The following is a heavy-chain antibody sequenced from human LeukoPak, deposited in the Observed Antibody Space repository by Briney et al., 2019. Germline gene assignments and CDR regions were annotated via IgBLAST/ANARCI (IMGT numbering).Heavy chain of an antibody. CDR2: ISAYNGNT. CDR1: GYTFTSYG. V-gene: IGHV1-18*01. D-gene: IGHD4-17*01. Sequence: ASVKVSFKASGYTFTSYGISWVRQAPGQGLEWMGWISAYNGNTNYAQKLQGRVTMTTDTSTSTAYMELRGMRSGDTAVYYCARGAGDGDSGLLDYWGQGTLVTVSS. CDR3: ARGAGDGDSGLLDY. J-gene: IGHJ4*02.